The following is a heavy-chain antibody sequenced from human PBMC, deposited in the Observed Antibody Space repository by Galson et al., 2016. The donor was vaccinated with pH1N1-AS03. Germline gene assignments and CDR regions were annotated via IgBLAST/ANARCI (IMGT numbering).Heavy chain of an antibody. CDR1: GFTFGDSA. CDR2: IDWNSGTI. V-gene: IGHV3-9*01. CDR3: ARSPGYCSAGSCSDQGYFDY. Sequence: SLRLSCAGSGFTFGDSAMHWVRQAPGKGLEWVSGIDWNSGTIDYTDSVKGRFTTSRDNAKNSLYLQMNSLRAEDTALYYCARSPGYCSAGSCSDQGYFDYWGPGTLVTVSS. D-gene: IGHD2-15*01. J-gene: IGHJ4*02.